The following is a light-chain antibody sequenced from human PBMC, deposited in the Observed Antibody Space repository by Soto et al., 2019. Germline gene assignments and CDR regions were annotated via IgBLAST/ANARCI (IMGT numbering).Light chain of an antibody. J-gene: IGKJ2*01. V-gene: IGKV3-11*01. CDR2: DAS. CDR1: QSVSTY. Sequence: EIVLTQSPATLSLSPGERATLSCRASQSVSTYLAWYQHKPGQAPRLHIYDASNKAPGIPARFSGSGSATDFTLTISSLGPEDLAVYYCQQRRNWYTVGQGTKLEIK. CDR3: QQRRNWYT.